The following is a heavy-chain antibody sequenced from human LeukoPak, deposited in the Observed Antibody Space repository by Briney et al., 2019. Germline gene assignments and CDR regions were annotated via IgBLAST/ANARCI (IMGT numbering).Heavy chain of an antibody. D-gene: IGHD6-13*01. CDR3: AKIYSSSWYFRFDP. CDR2: ISAYNGNT. J-gene: IGHJ5*02. V-gene: IGHV1-18*01. Sequence: ASVKVSCKASVYTFTSYGISWVRQAPGQGLEWMGWISAYNGNTNYAQTLQGRVTMTTDTSTSTAYMELRSLRSDDTAVYYCAKIYSSSWYFRFDPWGQGTLVTVSS. CDR1: VYTFTSYG.